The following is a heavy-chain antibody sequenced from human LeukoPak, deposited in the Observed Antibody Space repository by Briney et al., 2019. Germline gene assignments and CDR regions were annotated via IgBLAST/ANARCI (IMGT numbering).Heavy chain of an antibody. CDR1: VGTFSCYA. V-gene: IGHV1-69*04. D-gene: IGHD2-2*01. CDR2: IIPILGIA. J-gene: IGHJ4*02. Sequence: SVTVSCKASVGTFSCYAISRARQAPGQGLEWMGRIIPILGIAIDAQKFQGRVTITADKSTSTAYMELSSLRSEDTAVYYCARRVVPAANLDYWGQGTLVTVSS. CDR3: ARRVVPAANLDY.